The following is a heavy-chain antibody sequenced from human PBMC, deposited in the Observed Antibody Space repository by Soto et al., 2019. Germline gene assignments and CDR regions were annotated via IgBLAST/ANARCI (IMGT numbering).Heavy chain of an antibody. Sequence: GGSLRLSCAASGFTFSSYSMNWVRQAPGKGLEWVSSISSSSSYIYYADSVKGRFTISRDNAKNSLYLQMNSLRAEDTAVYYCASIGYCTNGVCYDRDYWGQGTLVTVSS. J-gene: IGHJ4*02. D-gene: IGHD2-8*01. CDR2: ISSSSSYI. V-gene: IGHV3-21*01. CDR1: GFTFSSYS. CDR3: ASIGYCTNGVCYDRDY.